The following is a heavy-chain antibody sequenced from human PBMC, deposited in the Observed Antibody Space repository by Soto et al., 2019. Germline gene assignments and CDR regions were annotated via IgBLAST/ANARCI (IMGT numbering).Heavy chain of an antibody. J-gene: IGHJ3*02. CDR1: SGSISSSNW. V-gene: IGHV4-4*02. D-gene: IGHD2-15*01. CDR3: ARIWISDCSGGSCYSAAFDI. CDR2: IYHSGST. Sequence: QVQLQESGPGLVKPSGTLSLTCAVSSGSISSSNWWRWVRQPPGKGLEWIGEIYHSGSTNYNPSLKSRVTISVDKSKNQFSLKLSSVTAADTAVYYCARIWISDCSGGSCYSAAFDIWGQGTMVSVSS.